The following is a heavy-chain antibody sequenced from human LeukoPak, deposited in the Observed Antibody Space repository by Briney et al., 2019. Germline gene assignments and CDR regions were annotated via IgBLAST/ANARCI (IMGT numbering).Heavy chain of an antibody. V-gene: IGHV4-61*08. CDR3: ARTQSQSGSYRYYFGY. CDR1: GGSVGSAGYY. Sequence: KPSETLSLTCTVSGGSVGSAGYYWSWIRQPPGGGPEWIGYIYYIRNTNYNPSLKSRVTMSLDPSKNQFSLKLNSVTAADTAVYYCARTQSQSGSYRYYFGYWGQGTLVTVSS. D-gene: IGHD1-26*01. J-gene: IGHJ4*02. CDR2: IYYIRNT.